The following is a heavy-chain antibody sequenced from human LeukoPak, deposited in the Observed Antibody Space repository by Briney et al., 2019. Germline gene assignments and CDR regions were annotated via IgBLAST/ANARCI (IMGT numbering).Heavy chain of an antibody. J-gene: IGHJ6*02. CDR2: INHSGST. V-gene: IGHV4-34*01. CDR1: GGSFSGYY. Sequence: SETLSLTCAVYGGSFSGYYWSWIRQPPGKGLEWIGEINHSGSTNYNPSLKSRVTISVDTSENQFSLKLSSVTAADTAVYYCARELRYFDWLSTRGVDVWGQGTTVTVSS. CDR3: ARELRYFDWLSTRGVDV. D-gene: IGHD3-9*01.